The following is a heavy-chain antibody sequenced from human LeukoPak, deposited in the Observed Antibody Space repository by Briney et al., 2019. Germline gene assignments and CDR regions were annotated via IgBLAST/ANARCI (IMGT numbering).Heavy chain of an antibody. CDR2: MTGGGGP. Sequence: GGSLRLSCAASGFTFSNAWMNWVRQSPGKGLEWISTMTGGGGPYYADSVKGRFTISRDNSKSTLYLQMNSLGVEDTAIYFCAKFQGMILTDYRLNRWGQGTLVTVSS. CDR1: GFTFSNAW. D-gene: IGHD3-9*01. V-gene: IGHV3-53*01. CDR3: AKFQGMILTDYRLNR. J-gene: IGHJ5*02.